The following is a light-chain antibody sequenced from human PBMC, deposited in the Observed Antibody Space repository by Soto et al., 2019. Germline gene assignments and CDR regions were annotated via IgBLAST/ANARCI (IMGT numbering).Light chain of an antibody. Sequence: DIQMTQSPSSLSASVGDRISITCRASQSIDNYLNWYQQEPGKAPKLLISATSTLQSGVPSRFSGSGSGTDFTLTISSLQPEDFATYFCHQSSITPETVGQGTKVDSK. J-gene: IGKJ1*01. V-gene: IGKV1-39*01. CDR1: QSIDNY. CDR2: ATS. CDR3: HQSSITPET.